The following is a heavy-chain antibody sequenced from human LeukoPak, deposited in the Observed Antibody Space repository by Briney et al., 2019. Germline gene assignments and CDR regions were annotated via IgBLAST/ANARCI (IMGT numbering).Heavy chain of an antibody. D-gene: IGHD1-14*01. Sequence: GGSLRLSCAASGFTFSNYWMHRVRQTPEKGLVWVSRINRDGSSTNYADSVKGRFTISRDNAKNTLYLQMDSLRADDTAVYYCARDQEAPGFYFDYWGQGNLVTVSS. CDR2: INRDGSST. J-gene: IGHJ4*02. CDR3: ARDQEAPGFYFDY. CDR1: GFTFSNYW. V-gene: IGHV3-74*01.